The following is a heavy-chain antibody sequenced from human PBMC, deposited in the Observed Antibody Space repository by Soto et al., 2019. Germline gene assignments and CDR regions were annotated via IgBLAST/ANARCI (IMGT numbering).Heavy chain of an antibody. CDR1: GFTFSSYA. CDR3: AKDRGGAYSAFNY. Sequence: PGGSLRLSCAASGFTFSSYAMSWVRQAPGKGLEWVSAISGSGGSTNYADSVKGRFTISRDNSKNTLYLQMSSLRAEDTAVYYCAKDRGGAYSAFNYWGQGTLVTVSS. J-gene: IGHJ4*02. D-gene: IGHD2-15*01. V-gene: IGHV3-23*01. CDR2: ISGSGGST.